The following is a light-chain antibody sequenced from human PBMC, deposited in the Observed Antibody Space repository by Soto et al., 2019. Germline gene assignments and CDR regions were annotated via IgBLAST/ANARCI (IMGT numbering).Light chain of an antibody. CDR2: DAS. J-gene: IGKJ2*01. V-gene: IGKV3-11*01. CDR3: QQRSNWPPYT. CDR1: QSVSSF. Sequence: EIVLTQSPATLSLSPGARATLSCRASQSVSSFLAWYQQKPGQAPRLLIYDASKMATGIPARFSGSGSGTDFTLTISSLEPEDFAVYYCQQRSNWPPYTFGQGTKLEI.